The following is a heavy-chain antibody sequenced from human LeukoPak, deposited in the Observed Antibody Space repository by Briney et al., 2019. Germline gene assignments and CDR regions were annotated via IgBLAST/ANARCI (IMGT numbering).Heavy chain of an antibody. J-gene: IGHJ6*03. CDR3: ARAYTAKAHYYYYYMDV. Sequence: GASVKVSCKASGYTFTGYYMHWVRQAPGQGLEWMGWINPNSGGTNYAQKFQGRVTMTRDTSISTAYMELSRLRSDDTAVYYCARAYTAKAHYYYYYMDVWGKGTTVTVSS. D-gene: IGHD5-18*01. CDR2: INPNSGGT. CDR1: GYTFTGYY. V-gene: IGHV1-2*02.